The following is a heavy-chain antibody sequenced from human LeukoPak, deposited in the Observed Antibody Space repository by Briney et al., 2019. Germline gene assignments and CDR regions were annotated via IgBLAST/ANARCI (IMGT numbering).Heavy chain of an antibody. CDR3: ARDDDSSLRFIDY. CDR2: IWYDGSNK. CDR1: GFTFSSYG. J-gene: IGHJ4*02. V-gene: IGHV3-33*01. Sequence: GGSLRLSCAASGFTFSSYGMHWVRQAPGKGLEWVAVIWYDGSNKYYADSVKGRFTISRDNSKNTLYLQKNSLRAEDTAVYYCARDDDSSLRFIDYWGQGTLVTVSS. D-gene: IGHD6-19*01.